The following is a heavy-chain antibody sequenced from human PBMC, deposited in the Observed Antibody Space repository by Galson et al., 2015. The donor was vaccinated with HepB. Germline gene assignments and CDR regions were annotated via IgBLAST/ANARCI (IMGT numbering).Heavy chain of an antibody. CDR2: IIPIFGTA. J-gene: IGHJ2*01. CDR1: GGTFSSYA. D-gene: IGHD2-2*01. Sequence: SGAEVKKPGESLKISCKASGGTFSSYAISWVRQAPGQGLEWMGGIIPIFGTANYAQKFQGRVTITADKSTSTAYMELSSLRSEDTAVYYCARSNYCSSTSCYFWYFDLWGRGTLVTVSS. V-gene: IGHV1-69*06. CDR3: ARSNYCSSTSCYFWYFDL.